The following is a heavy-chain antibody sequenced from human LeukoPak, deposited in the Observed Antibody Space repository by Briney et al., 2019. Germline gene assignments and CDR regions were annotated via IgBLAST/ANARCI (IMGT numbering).Heavy chain of an antibody. Sequence: GGSLRLSCAASGFTFSSYAMSWVRQAPGKGLEWVSAISGSGGSTYYADSVKGRFTISRDNSKNTLYLQMNTLGAEDTAVYYCAKTHSYYYYYMDVWGKGTTVIVSS. CDR2: ISGSGGST. J-gene: IGHJ6*03. V-gene: IGHV3-23*01. CDR3: AKTHSYYYYYMDV. CDR1: GFTFSSYA.